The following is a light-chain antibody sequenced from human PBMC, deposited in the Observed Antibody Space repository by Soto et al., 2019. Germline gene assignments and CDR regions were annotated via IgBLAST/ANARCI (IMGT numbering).Light chain of an antibody. V-gene: IGKV1-39*01. CDR3: QQSYRTPYT. Sequence: DIQMTQSPSSLSASVGDRVTITCRASQSSSNYLNWYQQKPGRAPKLLIYAASNLQSGVPSRFSGSGSGTDITLTVSRLQPEDFATYYCQQSYRTPYTFGQGTKLEIK. J-gene: IGKJ2*01. CDR2: AAS. CDR1: QSSSNY.